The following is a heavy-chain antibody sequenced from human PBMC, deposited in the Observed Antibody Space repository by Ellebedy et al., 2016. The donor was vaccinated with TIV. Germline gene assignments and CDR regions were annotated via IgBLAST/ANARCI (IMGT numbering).Heavy chain of an antibody. CDR3: ATDPEGVDGETSDY. CDR1: GFTVSRRY. D-gene: IGHD4-17*01. CDR2: IYSGGDT. V-gene: IGHV3-53*01. J-gene: IGHJ4*02. Sequence: GESLKISCAASGFTVSRRYMNWVRQAPGKGLEWVSVIYSGGDTSYADPVKGRFTIPRDNSKNTQYLQMNSLRVEDTAVYYCATDPEGVDGETSDYWGQGTLVTVSS.